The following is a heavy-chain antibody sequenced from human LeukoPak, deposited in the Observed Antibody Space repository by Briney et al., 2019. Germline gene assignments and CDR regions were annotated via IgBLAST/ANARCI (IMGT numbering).Heavy chain of an antibody. CDR2: IYTSGST. J-gene: IGHJ4*02. Sequence: SETLSLTCTVSGGSISSYYWSWIRQPPGKGLEWTGYIYTSGSTNYNPSLKSRVTISVDTSKNQFSLKLSSVTAADTAVYYCASFAGEGFDYWGQGTLVTVSS. D-gene: IGHD7-27*01. CDR1: GGSISSYY. V-gene: IGHV4-4*09. CDR3: ASFAGEGFDY.